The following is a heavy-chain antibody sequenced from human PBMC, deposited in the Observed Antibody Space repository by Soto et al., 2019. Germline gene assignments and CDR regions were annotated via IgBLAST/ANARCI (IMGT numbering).Heavy chain of an antibody. CDR1: GYTFTGYY. CDR2: INPNSGGT. D-gene: IGHD5-12*01. CDR3: ASACRDGYNCLDY. Sequence: QVQLVQSGAEVKKPGASVKVSCKASGYTFTGYYIHWVRQAPGQGLEWMGWINPNSGGTNYAQKFQGWVTMTRGTSINTAYMELGRLTSDDTAVYYCASACRDGYNCLDYWGQGTLVTVSS. V-gene: IGHV1-2*04. J-gene: IGHJ4*02.